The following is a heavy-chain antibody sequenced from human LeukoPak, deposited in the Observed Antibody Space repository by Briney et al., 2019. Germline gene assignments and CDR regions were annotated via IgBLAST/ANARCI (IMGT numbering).Heavy chain of an antibody. J-gene: IGHJ6*03. CDR2: IIPILGTA. Sequence: GSSVKVSCKASGGTFSSYAISWVRQAPGQGLEWMGGIIPILGTANYAQKFQGRVTITTDESTSTAYMELSSLRSEDTAVYYCARVGERSSGSYRYYYYYMDVWGKGTTVTVSS. CDR1: GGTFSSYA. D-gene: IGHD1-26*01. CDR3: ARVGERSSGSYRYYYYYMDV. V-gene: IGHV1-69*05.